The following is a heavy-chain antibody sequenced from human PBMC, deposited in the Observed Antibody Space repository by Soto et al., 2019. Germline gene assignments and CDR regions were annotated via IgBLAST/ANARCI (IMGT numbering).Heavy chain of an antibody. CDR1: GFTFNYYW. J-gene: IGHJ3*01. D-gene: IGHD2-21*02. CDR2: IHSDGSNT. CDR3: ARGDKDGFDR. V-gene: IGHV3-74*01. Sequence: EVQLVESEGGLVQRGGSLRLSCAASGFTFNYYWMHWVRQAPGQGLVWVSHIHSDGSNTTYADSVKGRFTISRDNAKNTLYLQMNSLRAEDTAVYYCARGDKDGFDRWCQGTTVTVSS.